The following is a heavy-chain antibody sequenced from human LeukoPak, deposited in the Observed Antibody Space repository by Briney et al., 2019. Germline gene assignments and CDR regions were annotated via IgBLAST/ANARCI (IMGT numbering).Heavy chain of an antibody. CDR2: IIPIFGTA. CDR3: ARDREDDYVWGSYRSPLEY. CDR1: GGTFSSCA. V-gene: IGHV1-69*13. J-gene: IGHJ4*02. D-gene: IGHD3-16*02. Sequence: SVKVSCKASGGTFSSCAISWVRQAPGQGLEWMGGIIPIFGTANYAQKFQGRVTITADESTSTAYMELSSLRSEDTAVYYCARDREDDYVWGSYRSPLEYWGQGTLVTVSS.